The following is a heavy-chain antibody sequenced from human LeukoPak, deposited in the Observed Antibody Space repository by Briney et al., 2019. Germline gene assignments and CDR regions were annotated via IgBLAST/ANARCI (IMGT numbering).Heavy chain of an antibody. CDR3: AREPSTTGTTISNWFDP. Sequence: PSETLSLTCTVSGYSISSGYYWGWIRQPPGQGLEGIGSIYYSWSTYYNPSLKRRVTISVDTSKNQFSLKLSSVTAADTAVYYCAREPSTTGTTISNWFDPWGQGTLVTVSS. J-gene: IGHJ5*02. CDR1: GYSISSGYY. D-gene: IGHD1-1*01. CDR2: IYYSWST. V-gene: IGHV4-38-2*02.